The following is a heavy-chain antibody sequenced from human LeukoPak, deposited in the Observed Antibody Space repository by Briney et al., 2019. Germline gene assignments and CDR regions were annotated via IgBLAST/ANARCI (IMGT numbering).Heavy chain of an antibody. J-gene: IGHJ4*02. CDR1: GYTFTNFG. Sequence: ASVKVSCKASGYTFTNFGISWVRQAPGQGLEWMGWITPYNGNTNYAQKLQGRVTLTTDKSTSTAYMELSSLRSEDTAVYYCARWGGAVAGTIFDYWGQGTLVTVSS. CDR3: ARWGGAVAGTIFDY. V-gene: IGHV1-18*01. CDR2: ITPYNGNT. D-gene: IGHD6-19*01.